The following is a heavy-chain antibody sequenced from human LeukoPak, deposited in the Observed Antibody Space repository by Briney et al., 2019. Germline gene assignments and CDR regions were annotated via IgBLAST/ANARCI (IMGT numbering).Heavy chain of an antibody. Sequence: ASVKVSCKASGCTFTSYGISWVRQAPGQGLEWMGWSSGYNDNTNYAPKFQGRVTMTTDTSTSTAYMELTSLRSDDTAVYYCARDTQYFYGSGSYFFWGQGTLVTVSS. J-gene: IGHJ4*02. V-gene: IGHV1-18*01. CDR3: ARDTQYFYGSGSYFF. CDR2: SSGYNDNT. D-gene: IGHD3-10*01. CDR1: GCTFTSYG.